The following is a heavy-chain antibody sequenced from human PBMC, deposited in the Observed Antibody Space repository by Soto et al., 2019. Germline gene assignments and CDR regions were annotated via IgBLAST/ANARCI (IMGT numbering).Heavy chain of an antibody. D-gene: IGHD5-12*01. CDR1: GFTFSSYG. J-gene: IGHJ4*02. CDR3: AKVRSDYEYFDY. CDR2: ISYDGSNK. V-gene: IGHV3-30*18. Sequence: GGSLRLSCAASGFTFSSYGMHWVRQAPGKGLEWVAVISYDGSNKYYADSVKGRFTISRDNSKNTLYLQMNSLRAEDTAVYYCAKVRSDYEYFDYWGQGTLVTVSS.